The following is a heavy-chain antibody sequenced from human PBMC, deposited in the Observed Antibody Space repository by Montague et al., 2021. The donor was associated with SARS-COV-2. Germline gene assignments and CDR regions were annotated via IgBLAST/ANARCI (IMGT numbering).Heavy chain of an antibody. Sequence: SETLSLTCTVSGGSISSYYWSWIRQPPGKGLEWIGYIYYSGSTNYNPSLKSRITISLDTSKNHFSLKLSSVTAADTAVYYCARQVMGLRFVHYFDLWGRGTLVTVSS. J-gene: IGHJ2*01. CDR2: IYYSGST. V-gene: IGHV4-59*01. D-gene: IGHD5-12*01. CDR3: ARQVMGLRFVHYFDL. CDR1: GGSISSYY.